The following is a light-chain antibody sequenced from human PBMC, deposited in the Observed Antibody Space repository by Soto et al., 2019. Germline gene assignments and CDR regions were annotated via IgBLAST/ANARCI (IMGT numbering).Light chain of an antibody. Sequence: QPVLTQSPSASGSLGASVKLTCTLSSGHSRYAIAWHQQQPEKGPRYLMKINGDGSHNKGDGIPDRFSGSSSGAERYLTISSLHSDDEADYYCQAWDTGIKVFGGGTKVTVL. J-gene: IGLJ2*01. CDR2: INGDGSH. CDR3: QAWDTGIKV. CDR1: SGHSRYA. V-gene: IGLV4-69*01.